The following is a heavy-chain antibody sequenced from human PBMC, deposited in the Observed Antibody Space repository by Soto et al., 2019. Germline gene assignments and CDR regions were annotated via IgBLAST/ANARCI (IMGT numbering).Heavy chain of an antibody. D-gene: IGHD5-12*01. V-gene: IGHV1-58*01. CDR1: GFTFTSSA. Sequence: SVKVSCKASGFTFTSSAVQWVRQARGQRLEWIGWIVVGSGNTNYAQKFQERVTITRDMSTSTAYMELTSLRSEDTAVYYCAKGVEMATISRFQHWGQGTLVTVSS. CDR3: AKGVEMATISRFQH. J-gene: IGHJ1*01. CDR2: IVVGSGNT.